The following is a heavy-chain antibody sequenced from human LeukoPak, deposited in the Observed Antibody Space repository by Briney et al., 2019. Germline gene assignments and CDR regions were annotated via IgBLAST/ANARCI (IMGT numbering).Heavy chain of an antibody. Sequence: SETLSLTCTVSGGSISSYLWSWLRQPPGKGLEWIGYIYYSGSTNYNPSLKRRVTILVDTSKNQFSLKVSSVTAADTAVYYCARGQYSGSCFDNWGQGSLVTVSS. V-gene: IGHV4-59*01. J-gene: IGHJ4*02. CDR3: ARGQYSGSCFDN. CDR2: IYYSGST. CDR1: GGSISSYL. D-gene: IGHD1-26*01.